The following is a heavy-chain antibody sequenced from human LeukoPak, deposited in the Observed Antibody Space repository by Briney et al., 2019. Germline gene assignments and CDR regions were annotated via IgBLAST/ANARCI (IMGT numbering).Heavy chain of an antibody. CDR1: GYTFTSYG. CDR3: ARDNDSRDPPHFDY. J-gene: IGHJ4*02. V-gene: IGHV1-46*01. D-gene: IGHD3-16*01. CDR2: INPSGDNT. Sequence: ASVKVSCKASGYTFTSYGISWVRQAPGQGLEWMGIINPSGDNTWYAQKFQGRVTMTRDMATSTDYMEVSSLKSEDTAVYYCARDNDSRDPPHFDYWGQGTLVTVSS.